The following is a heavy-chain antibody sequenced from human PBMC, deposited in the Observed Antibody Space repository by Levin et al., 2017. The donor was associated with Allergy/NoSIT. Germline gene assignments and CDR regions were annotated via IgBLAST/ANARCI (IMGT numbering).Heavy chain of an antibody. J-gene: IGHJ4*02. V-gene: IGHV3-23*01. CDR2: ISGSGGST. Sequence: AGESLKISCAASGFTFSSYAMSWVRQAPGKGLEWVSGISGSGGSTYYADSVKGRFTISRDNSKNTLYLQMNSLRAEDTAVYYCAKGRVYGDYNFDYWGQGTLVTVSS. D-gene: IGHD4-17*01. CDR1: GFTFSSYA. CDR3: AKGRVYGDYNFDY.